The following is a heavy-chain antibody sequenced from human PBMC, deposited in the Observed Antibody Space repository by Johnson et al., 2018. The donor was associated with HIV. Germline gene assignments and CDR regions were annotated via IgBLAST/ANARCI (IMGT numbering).Heavy chain of an antibody. V-gene: IGHV3-9*01. CDR2: ISWISGTI. CDR3: AKEGRYGAFPLWFDI. CDR1: GFTFDDYA. D-gene: IGHD1-14*01. J-gene: IGHJ3*02. Sequence: VQLVESGGGLVKPGGSLRLSCAASGFTFDDYAMHWVRQAPGKGLEWVSGISWISGTIGYADSVKGRFTISRDNAKKSLYLQMDSLRAEDTALYYCAKEGRYGAFPLWFDIWGQGTMVTVSS.